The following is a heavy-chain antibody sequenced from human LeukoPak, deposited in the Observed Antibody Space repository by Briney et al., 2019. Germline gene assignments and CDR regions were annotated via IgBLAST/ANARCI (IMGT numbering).Heavy chain of an antibody. V-gene: IGHV4-59*01. J-gene: IGHJ3*02. Sequence: SETLSLTCTVSGGSISSYYWSWIRQPPGKGLEWIGYIYYSGSTNYNPSLKSRVTISVDTSKNQFSLKLSSVTAADTAVYYCARGGTTRNAFDIWGQGTMVTVSS. CDR2: IYYSGST. D-gene: IGHD4-17*01. CDR3: ARGGTTRNAFDI. CDR1: GGSISSYY.